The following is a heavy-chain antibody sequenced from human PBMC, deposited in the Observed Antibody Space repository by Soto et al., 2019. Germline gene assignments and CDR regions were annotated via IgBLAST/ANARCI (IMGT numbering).Heavy chain of an antibody. D-gene: IGHD1-1*01. CDR3: ARTLGKQLGCFDF. J-gene: IGHJ4*02. CDR2: ISGGSKYI. V-gene: IGHV3-21*01. Sequence: GGSLRLSCVASGFTFRDYTMNWVRQVPGKGLEWISSISGGSKYIYYAESMKGRVTISRDNANNSLYLEMNSLRAEDTAVYYCARTLGKQLGCFDFWGPGNLVTVSS. CDR1: GFTFRDYT.